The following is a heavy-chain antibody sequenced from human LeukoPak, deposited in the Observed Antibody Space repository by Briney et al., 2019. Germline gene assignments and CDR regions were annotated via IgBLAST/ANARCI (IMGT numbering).Heavy chain of an antibody. CDR2: MYHSGST. J-gene: IGHJ4*02. D-gene: IGHD3-10*01. V-gene: IGHV4-39*01. Sequence: SETLSLTCTVSGGSISSSSYYWGWIRQPPGKGLEWIGSMYHSGSTYYNPSLKSRVTISVDTSKNQFSLKLSSVTAADTAVYYCARLSPDVWFGERIDYWGQGTLVTVSS. CDR1: GGSISSSSYY. CDR3: ARLSPDVWFGERIDY.